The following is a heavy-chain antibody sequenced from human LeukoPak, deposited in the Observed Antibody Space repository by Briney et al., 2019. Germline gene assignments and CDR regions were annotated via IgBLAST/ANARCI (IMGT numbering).Heavy chain of an antibody. CDR3: ASQQLGIDYFDY. V-gene: IGHV3-74*01. Sequence: GGSLRLSCAASGFTFSSYWMHWVRQAPGKGLVWVSRINSDGSSTSYADSVKGRFTISRDNAKNTLYPQMNSLRAEDTAVYYCASQQLGIDYFDYWGQGTLVTVSS. CDR2: INSDGSST. CDR1: GFTFSSYW. J-gene: IGHJ4*02. D-gene: IGHD7-27*01.